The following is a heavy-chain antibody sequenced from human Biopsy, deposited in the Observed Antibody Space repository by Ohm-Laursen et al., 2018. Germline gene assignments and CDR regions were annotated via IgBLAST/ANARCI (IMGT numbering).Heavy chain of an antibody. J-gene: IGHJ3*02. CDR2: LWYDGTNK. CDR3: ARPTNARAGGAPFDI. V-gene: IGHV3-33*01. Sequence: SLRLSCTAFRFSFSSYGMHWVRQAPGKGLEWVAVLWYDGTNKYYADSVKGRFTISRDNSKNTLYLQMNSLRAEDTAMYYCARPTNARAGGAPFDIWGQGTMVTVSS. D-gene: IGHD1-1*01. CDR1: RFSFSSYG.